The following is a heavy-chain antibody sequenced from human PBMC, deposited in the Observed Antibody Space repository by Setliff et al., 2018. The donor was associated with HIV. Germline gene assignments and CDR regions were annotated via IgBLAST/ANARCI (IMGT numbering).Heavy chain of an antibody. CDR3: ASTGYSSGWSFDY. J-gene: IGHJ4*02. Sequence: KTSETLSLTCTVSGASISSSSYYWGWIRQPPGKGLEWIGSIYYSGSTYYNPSLKSRVTISVDTSKNQFSLKLSSVTAADTAVYYCASTGYSSGWSFDYWGQGTLVTVSS. D-gene: IGHD6-19*01. CDR2: IYYSGST. V-gene: IGHV4-39*07. CDR1: GASISSSSYY.